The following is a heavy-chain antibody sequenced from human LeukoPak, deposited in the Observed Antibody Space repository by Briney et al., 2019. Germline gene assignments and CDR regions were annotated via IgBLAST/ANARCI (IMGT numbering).Heavy chain of an antibody. CDR1: EGPMRIYN. CDR2: VDDSGNT. D-gene: IGHD5-24*01. CDR3: ARDRFATTTWDSTFDY. Sequence: SDTLSLTCTVSEGPMRIYNWNWIRQPPGKGLEWIGYVDDSGNTDYNPSFESRVTMSIDTSKKLFSLMLTSVTTADTAVYYCARDRFATTTWDSTFDYWGQGILVTVSS. V-gene: IGHV4-59*01. J-gene: IGHJ4*02.